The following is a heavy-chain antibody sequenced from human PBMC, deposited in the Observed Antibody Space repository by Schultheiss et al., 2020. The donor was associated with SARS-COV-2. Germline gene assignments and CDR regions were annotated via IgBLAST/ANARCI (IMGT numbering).Heavy chain of an antibody. D-gene: IGHD3-10*01. Sequence: SETLSLTCTVSGGSISSSSYYWSWIRQPPGKGLEWIGSIYYSGSTYYNPSLKSRVTISVDTSKNQFSLKLSSVTAADTAVYYCARVRGDYYYYYMDVWGKGTTVTVSS. CDR2: IYYSGST. CDR3: ARVRGDYYYYYMDV. V-gene: IGHV4-39*07. J-gene: IGHJ6*03. CDR1: GGSISSSSYY.